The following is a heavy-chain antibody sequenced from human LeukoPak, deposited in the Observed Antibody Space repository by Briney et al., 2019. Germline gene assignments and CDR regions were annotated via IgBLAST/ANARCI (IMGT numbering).Heavy chain of an antibody. V-gene: IGHV1-46*01. D-gene: IGHD3-10*01. CDR1: GYTFTNNF. J-gene: IGHJ4*02. CDR3: ARKTYYYGSGSTEFDY. Sequence: ASVKVSCKASGYTFTNNFMHWVRQAPGQGLEWMGIINPSGDNTWYAQKFQGRVTMTRDTSISTAYMELSRLRSDDTAVYYCARKTYYYGSGSTEFDYWGQGTLVTVSS. CDR2: INPSGDNT.